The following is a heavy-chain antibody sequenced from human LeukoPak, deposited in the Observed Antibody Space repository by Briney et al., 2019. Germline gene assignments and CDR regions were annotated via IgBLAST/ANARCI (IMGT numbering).Heavy chain of an antibody. D-gene: IGHD4-17*01. CDR3: ARGAVTTSTHYFDY. Sequence: ASVKVSCKASGYTFTSYGISWVRQAPGQGLEWMGWISTYNGNTNYAQKLQGRVTMTTDTSTSTAYMELRSLRSGDTAVYYCARGAVTTSTHYFDYWGQGTLVTVSS. J-gene: IGHJ4*02. V-gene: IGHV1-18*01. CDR1: GYTFTSYG. CDR2: ISTYNGNT.